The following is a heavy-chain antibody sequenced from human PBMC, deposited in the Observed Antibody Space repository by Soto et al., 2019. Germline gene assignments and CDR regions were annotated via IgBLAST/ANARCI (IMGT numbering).Heavy chain of an antibody. CDR3: ARVYCSSNSCGMDV. V-gene: IGHV3-21*01. CDR1: RFTFSRYS. Sequence: EVQLVESGGGLVNPGGSLRLSCAASRFTFSRYSMNWVRQAPGKGPEWVSSIDSSSGYKYYADSVKGRFTISRDNAENSLYLQMNSLRAEDTALYYCARVYCSSNSCGMDVWGQGTTVTVSS. J-gene: IGHJ6*02. CDR2: IDSSSGYK. D-gene: IGHD2-2*01.